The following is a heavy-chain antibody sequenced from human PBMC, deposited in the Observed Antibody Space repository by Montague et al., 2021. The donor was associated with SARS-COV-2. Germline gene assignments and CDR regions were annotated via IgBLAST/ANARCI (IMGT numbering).Heavy chain of an antibody. V-gene: IGHV3-30-3*02. D-gene: IGHD3-10*01. J-gene: IGHJ5*02. CDR1: GFIFSNYA. Sequence: SLRLSCAGSGFIFSNYAMHWARQAPGKGPEWLAAIASDGDHKYYADSVQGRLTISRDNSKKTLYLQVNSLRPEDTAVYFCAKDQGQLWFNELSGNWLDPWGQGTLVTVSS. CDR3: AKDQGQLWFNELSGNWLDP. CDR2: IASDGDHK.